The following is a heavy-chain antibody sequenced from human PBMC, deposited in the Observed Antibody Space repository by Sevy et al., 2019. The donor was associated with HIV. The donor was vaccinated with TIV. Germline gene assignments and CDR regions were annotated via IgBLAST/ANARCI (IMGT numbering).Heavy chain of an antibody. CDR3: ARDYRYDFHGSGRHYFDY. Sequence: SETLSLTCTVSGGSISSYYWSWIRQPAGKGLEWIGRIYPGGNSNYNPSLKSRVTMSVDTSKNQFSLRLSSVTAADPAVYYCARDYRYDFHGSGRHYFDYWGQGTLVTVSS. V-gene: IGHV4-4*07. CDR1: GGSISSYY. CDR2: IYPGGNS. D-gene: IGHD3-10*01. J-gene: IGHJ4*02.